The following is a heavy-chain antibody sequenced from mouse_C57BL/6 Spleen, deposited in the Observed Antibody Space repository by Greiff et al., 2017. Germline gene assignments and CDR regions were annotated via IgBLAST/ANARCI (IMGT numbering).Heavy chain of an antibody. V-gene: IGHV6-3*01. J-gene: IGHJ3*01. Sequence: DVKLQESGGGLVQPGGSMKLSCVASGFTFSNYWMNWVRQSPEKGLEWVAQIRLKSDNYATHYAESVKGRFTISRDDSKSSVYLQMNNLRAEDTGIYYCTVGQLRPFAYWGQGTLVTVSA. CDR3: TVGQLRPFAY. D-gene: IGHD3-2*02. CDR1: GFTFSNYW. CDR2: IRLKSDNYAT.